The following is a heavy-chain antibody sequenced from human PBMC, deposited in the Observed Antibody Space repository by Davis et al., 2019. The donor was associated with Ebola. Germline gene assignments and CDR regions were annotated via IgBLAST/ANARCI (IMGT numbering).Heavy chain of an antibody. CDR1: GGSISSYY. CDR3: ARGESTGFYYYYGMDV. V-gene: IGHV4-59*01. CDR2: IYYSGST. Sequence: MPSETLSLTCSVSGGSISSYYWSWIRQPPGKGLEWIGYIYYSGSTNYNPSLKSRVTISVDTSKNQFSLKLSSVTAADTAVYYCARGESTGFYYYYGMDVWGKGTTVTVSS. J-gene: IGHJ6*04. D-gene: IGHD3-10*01.